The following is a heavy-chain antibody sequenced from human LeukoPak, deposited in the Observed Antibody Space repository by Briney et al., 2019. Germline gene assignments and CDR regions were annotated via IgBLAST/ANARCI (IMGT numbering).Heavy chain of an antibody. CDR3: ARAFWSGGWFDP. CDR2: IYYSGST. CDR1: GGSITSSRRY. D-gene: IGHD3-3*01. Sequence: SETLSLTCTVSGGSITSSRRYWGWIRQPPGKGLEWIGSIYYSGSTYYNPSLKSRVIISVDTSKSQFSLKLSSVTAADTAVYYCARAFWSGGWFDPWGQGTLVTVSS. V-gene: IGHV4-39*01. J-gene: IGHJ5*02.